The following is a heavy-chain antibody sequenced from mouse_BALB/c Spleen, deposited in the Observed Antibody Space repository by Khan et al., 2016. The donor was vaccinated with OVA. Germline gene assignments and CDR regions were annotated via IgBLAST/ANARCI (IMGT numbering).Heavy chain of an antibody. D-gene: IGHD2-10*01. CDR1: GFSLTNYG. V-gene: IGHV2-6-1*01. CDR2: IWSDGST. J-gene: IGHJ4*01. CDR3: ARQPYYHYNVMDY. Sequence: VQLQESGPGLVAPSQSLSITCTISGFSLTNYGVHWVRQPPGKGLEWPAVIWSDGSTTYNSALKSRLTITKDNSKSQVFLKMNSLQTDDTAIYFCARQPYYHYNVMDYGGQGTSVTVSS.